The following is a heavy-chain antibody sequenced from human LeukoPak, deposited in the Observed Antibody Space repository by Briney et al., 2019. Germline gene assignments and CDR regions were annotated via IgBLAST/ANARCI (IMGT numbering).Heavy chain of an antibody. J-gene: IGHJ4*02. CDR2: IRYDGSKK. CDR3: VKGRDFYFDY. V-gene: IGHV3-30*02. Sequence: GGSLRLSGAASGFTFSDYGMHWVRQAPGTGLEWVTFIRYDGSKKYYADSVKGRFTFSSDNSKNMLYLQMNSLRADDTAIYYCVKGRDFYFDYWGQGTLVTVSS. CDR1: GFTFSDYG. D-gene: IGHD3/OR15-3a*01.